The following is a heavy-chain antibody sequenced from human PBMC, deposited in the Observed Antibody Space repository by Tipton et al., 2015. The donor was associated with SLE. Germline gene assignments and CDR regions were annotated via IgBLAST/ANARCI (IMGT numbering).Heavy chain of an antibody. V-gene: IGHV3-23*03. D-gene: IGHD7-27*01. Sequence: SLRLSCAASGFTFSSYAMSWVRQAPGKGLEWVSVIYSGGSTYYADSVKGRFTISRDNSKNTLYLQMNSLRAEDTAAHYCATLDGDDYWGQGTLVTVSS. CDR2: IYSGGST. CDR1: GFTFSSYA. CDR3: ATLDGDDY. J-gene: IGHJ4*02.